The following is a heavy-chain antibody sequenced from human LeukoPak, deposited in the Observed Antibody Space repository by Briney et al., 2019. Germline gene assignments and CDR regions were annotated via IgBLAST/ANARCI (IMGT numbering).Heavy chain of an antibody. V-gene: IGHV3-23*01. CDR1: GFLFSDCT. D-gene: IGHD3-10*01. Sequence: GGSLRLSCAASGFLFSDCTMSWLRQAPGEGLQWVSAITPNGGFATYAESVKGRFIISRDNSRNTLYLQMNSLRAEDTAVYYCAKPHASGIYLPHDNWGQGTPVTVSS. CDR2: ITPNGGFA. CDR3: AKPHASGIYLPHDN. J-gene: IGHJ4*02.